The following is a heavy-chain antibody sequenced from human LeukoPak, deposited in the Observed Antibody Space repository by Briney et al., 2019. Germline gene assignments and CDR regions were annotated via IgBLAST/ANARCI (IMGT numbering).Heavy chain of an antibody. V-gene: IGHV4-59*01. CDR2: IYYRGST. CDR3: ARASSGWLYHMDV. Sequence: SETLSLTCTVSGGSISSYYWSWIRQPPGKGLEWIGYIYYRGSTNYNPSLKSRVTISVDTSKNQFSLKLRSVTAADTAVYYCARASSGWLYHMDVWGKGTTVTVSS. CDR1: GGSISSYY. J-gene: IGHJ6*03. D-gene: IGHD6-19*01.